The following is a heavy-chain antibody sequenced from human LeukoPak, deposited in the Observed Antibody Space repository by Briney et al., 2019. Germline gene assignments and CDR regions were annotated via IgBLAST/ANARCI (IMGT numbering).Heavy chain of an antibody. D-gene: IGHD3-3*01. Sequence: SETLSLTCAVYGGSFSGYYWSWIRQPPGKGLEWIGEINHSGSTNYNPSLKSRVTISVDTSKNQVSLQLNSVTPEDTAVYYCARETSFRYYDIWSGWDYWGQGTLVTVSS. J-gene: IGHJ4*02. CDR3: ARETSFRYYDIWSGWDY. CDR1: GGSFSGYY. V-gene: IGHV4-34*01. CDR2: INHSGST.